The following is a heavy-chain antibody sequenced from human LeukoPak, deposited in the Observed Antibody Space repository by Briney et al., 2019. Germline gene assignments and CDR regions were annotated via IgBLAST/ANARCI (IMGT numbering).Heavy chain of an antibody. V-gene: IGHV1-18*01. J-gene: IGHJ4*02. Sequence: ASVKVSCKASGYTFTSYGISWVRHAPGQGLEWRGWISAYNGNTNYAQKLQGRVTMTTDTSTSTAYMELRSLRSDDTAVYYCARDPRTLTPQYFDYWGQGTLVTVSS. CDR1: GYTFTSYG. CDR2: ISAYNGNT. D-gene: IGHD1-14*01. CDR3: ARDPRTLTPQYFDY.